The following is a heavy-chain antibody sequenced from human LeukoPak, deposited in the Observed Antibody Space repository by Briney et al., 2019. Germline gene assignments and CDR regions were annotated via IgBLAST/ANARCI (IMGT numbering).Heavy chain of an antibody. Sequence: PSETLSLTCAVYGGSFSGYYWSWIRQPPGKGLEWIGEINHSGSTNYNPSLKSRVTISVDTSKNQFSLKLSSVTAADTAVYYCARRRVEYAIKRGYFDYWGQGTLVTVSS. D-gene: IGHD2-8*02. J-gene: IGHJ4*02. CDR2: INHSGST. V-gene: IGHV4-34*01. CDR1: GGSFSGYY. CDR3: ARRRVEYAIKRGYFDY.